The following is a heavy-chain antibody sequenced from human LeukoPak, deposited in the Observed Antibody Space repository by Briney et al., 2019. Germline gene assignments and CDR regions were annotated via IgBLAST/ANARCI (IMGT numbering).Heavy chain of an antibody. CDR3: ARDYYDSSASATFDY. CDR1: GFTFSTYT. CDR2: IASDTTYM. V-gene: IGHV3-21*06. D-gene: IGHD3-22*01. Sequence: GGSLRLSCEASGFTFSTYTVNSVRQAPGKGLEWVSSIASDTTYMKYADSVKGRFSVSRDNAKNSVFLEMKSLRADDTAVYFCARDYYDSSASATFDYWGRGTLVTVSS. J-gene: IGHJ4*02.